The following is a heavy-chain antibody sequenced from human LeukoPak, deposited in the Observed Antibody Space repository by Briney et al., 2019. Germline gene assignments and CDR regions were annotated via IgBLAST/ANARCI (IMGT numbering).Heavy chain of an antibody. J-gene: IGHJ1*01. CDR2: TYYRSKWYN. D-gene: IGHD6-13*01. V-gene: IGHV6-1*01. CDR3: VRAAAGDWFFQH. Sequence: SQTLSLTCAISGDNVSNNSAAWNWIRQSPSRGLEWLGRTYYRSKWYNDYALSVKSRITINPDTSKNQFSLHLNSVTPDDTAVYYCVRAAAGDWFFQHWGQGTLVTVSS. CDR1: GDNVSNNSAA.